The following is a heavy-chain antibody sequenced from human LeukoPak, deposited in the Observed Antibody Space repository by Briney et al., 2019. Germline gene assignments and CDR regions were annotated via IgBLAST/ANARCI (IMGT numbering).Heavy chain of an antibody. CDR3: ARTYQDHYDSSGYYFDY. V-gene: IGHV4-59*10. D-gene: IGHD3-22*01. CDR2: IYTSGST. CDR1: GGSFSGYY. Sequence: PSETLSLTCAVYGGSFSGYYWSWIRQPAGKGLEWTGRIYTSGSTNYNPSPKSRVTISVDTPKNQFSLKLSSVTAADTAVYYCARTYQDHYDSSGYYFDYWGQGTLVTVSS. J-gene: IGHJ4*02.